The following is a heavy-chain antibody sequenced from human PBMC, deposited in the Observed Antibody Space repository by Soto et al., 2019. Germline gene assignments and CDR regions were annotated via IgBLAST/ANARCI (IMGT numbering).Heavy chain of an antibody. Sequence: QVQLVQSGAEVREPGASVKVSCKASGYTFTSYAINWVRQATGQGLEWMGWMNPNNDNTGYAQKFQGRVIMTRDTSISTAYIELGSLRFEDTAVYYCARDYGGNSGWFDPCGQGTLVTVSS. CDR2: MNPNNDNT. V-gene: IGHV1-8*01. CDR1: GYTFTSYA. J-gene: IGHJ5*02. D-gene: IGHD4-17*01. CDR3: ARDYGGNSGWFDP.